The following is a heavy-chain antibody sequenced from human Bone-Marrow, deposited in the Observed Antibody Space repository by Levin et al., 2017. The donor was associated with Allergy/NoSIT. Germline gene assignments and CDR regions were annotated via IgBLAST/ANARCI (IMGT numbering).Heavy chain of an antibody. CDR1: GFNFDRYA. V-gene: IGHV3-23*01. J-gene: IGHJ4*01. Sequence: PGESLKISCAASGFNFDRYAMSWVRQAPGKGLEWVAAISGSGDTPYYAASVKGRFTISRDNVKNTVSLQMNDLRVEDTAVYYCARRGATSCFICYFDTWGQGSPVTVSS. CDR3: ARRGATSCFICYFDT. CDR2: ISGSGDTP. D-gene: IGHD2-2*01.